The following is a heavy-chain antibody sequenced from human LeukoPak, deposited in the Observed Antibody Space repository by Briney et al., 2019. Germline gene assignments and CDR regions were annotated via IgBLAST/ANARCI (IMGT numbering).Heavy chain of an antibody. D-gene: IGHD6-13*01. CDR3: AKEKAAADQTFDY. Sequence: GRSLRLSCAASGFTFSSYGMHWVRQAPGKGLEWVAVISYGGSNKYYADSVKGRFTISRDNSKNTLYLQMNSLRAEDTAVYYCAKEKAAADQTFDYWGQGTLVTVSS. V-gene: IGHV3-30*18. CDR2: ISYGGSNK. CDR1: GFTFSSYG. J-gene: IGHJ4*02.